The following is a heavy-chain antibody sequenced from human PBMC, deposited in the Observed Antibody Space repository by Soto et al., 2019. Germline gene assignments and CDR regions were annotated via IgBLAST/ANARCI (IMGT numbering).Heavy chain of an antibody. J-gene: IGHJ4*02. Sequence: QVQLVESGGGVVQPGRSLRLSCAASGFTFSSYGMHWVRQAPGQGLEWVAGIWYDGSNKYYADSVKGRFTISRDNSKNTLYLQMNGLRAEDTAVYYCATFLTGNTEEHYFDYWGQGTMVTVSS. D-gene: IGHD1-7*01. CDR2: IWYDGSNK. CDR3: ATFLTGNTEEHYFDY. V-gene: IGHV3-33*01. CDR1: GFTFSSYG.